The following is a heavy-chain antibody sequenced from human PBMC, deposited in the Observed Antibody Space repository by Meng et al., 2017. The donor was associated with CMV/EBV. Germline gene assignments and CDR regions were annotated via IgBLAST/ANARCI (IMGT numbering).Heavy chain of an antibody. J-gene: IGHJ3*02. CDR3: ARDRTARLRFLEWLPNHDAFDI. CDR2: ISAYNGNT. D-gene: IGHD3-3*01. V-gene: IGHV1-18*01. Sequence: ASVNVSCKASGYTFTSYGIGWVRQAPGQGLEWMGWISAYNGNTNYAQKLQGRVTMTTDTSTSTAYMELRSLRSDDTAVYYCARDRTARLRFLEWLPNHDAFDIWGQRTMVTVSS. CDR1: GYTFTSYG.